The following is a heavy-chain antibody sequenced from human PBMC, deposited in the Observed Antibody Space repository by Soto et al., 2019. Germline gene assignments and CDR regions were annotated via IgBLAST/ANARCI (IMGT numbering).Heavy chain of an antibody. V-gene: IGHV3-23*01. CDR1: GFTFSSHA. CDR2: ISAGSAGA. J-gene: IGHJ4*02. D-gene: IGHD2-15*01. Sequence: EVQLLESGGGLVQPGGALSRSCAASGFTFSSHAMSWVRQAPGKGLEWISSISAGSAGAYYADSVKGRFTISRANSNNTLYLQMNRLRAEDTAVYYCARDLWWYLHWGQGTLVTVSS. CDR3: ARDLWWYLH.